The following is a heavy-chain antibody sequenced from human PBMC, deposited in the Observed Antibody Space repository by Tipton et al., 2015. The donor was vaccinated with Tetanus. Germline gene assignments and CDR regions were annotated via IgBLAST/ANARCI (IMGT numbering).Heavy chain of an antibody. V-gene: IGHV1-69*06. J-gene: IGHJ6*02. CDR1: GGTFSSYT. D-gene: IGHD3-9*01. CDR3: AILRFSDWILEKHYHYYGMDV. Sequence: QLVQSGAEVKKPGSSVKVSCKASGGTFSSYTINWVRQAPGQGLEWMGGIIRMFGTANYAQKFQGRVTITADKSTSTAYMELSSLRAEDTAVYYCAILRFSDWILEKHYHYYGMDVWGQGTTVTVSS. CDR2: IIRMFGTA.